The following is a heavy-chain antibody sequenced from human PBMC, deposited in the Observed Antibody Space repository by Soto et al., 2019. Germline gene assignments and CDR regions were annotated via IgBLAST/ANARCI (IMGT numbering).Heavy chain of an antibody. CDR3: ASSIPSGTKPFDY. J-gene: IGHJ4*02. Sequence: ASVKVSFKASGYTFTSYYMHWVRQAPGQGLEWMGIINPSGGSTSYAQKFQGRVTMTRDTSTSTVYMELSSLRSEDTAVYYCASSIPSGTKPFDYWGQGTLVTVS. CDR2: INPSGGST. D-gene: IGHD1-1*01. V-gene: IGHV1-46*01. CDR1: GYTFTSYY.